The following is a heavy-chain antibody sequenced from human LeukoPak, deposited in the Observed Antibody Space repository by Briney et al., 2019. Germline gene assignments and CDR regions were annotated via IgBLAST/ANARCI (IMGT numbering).Heavy chain of an antibody. CDR1: GFTFSSYS. Sequence: KPGGSLRLSCAASGFTFSSYSMNWVRQAPGKGLEWVSSISSSSSYIYYADSVKGRFTISRDNAKNSLYLQMNSLRAEDTAVYYCARGLRGYSGYDAIFDYWGLGTLVTVSS. V-gene: IGHV3-21*01. J-gene: IGHJ4*02. CDR3: ARGLRGYSGYDAIFDY. D-gene: IGHD5-12*01. CDR2: ISSSSSYI.